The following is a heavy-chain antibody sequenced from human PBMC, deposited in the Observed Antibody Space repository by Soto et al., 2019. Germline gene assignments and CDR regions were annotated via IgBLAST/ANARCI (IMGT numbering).Heavy chain of an antibody. J-gene: IGHJ6*02. Sequence: SETLSLTCTVSGGSISSGGYYWSWIRQHPGKGLEWIGYIYYSGSTYYNPSLKSRVTISVDTSKNQFSLKLSSVTAADTAVYYCARLREDTAMVRSYYYGMDFWGQGTTVTVSS. CDR2: IYYSGST. V-gene: IGHV4-31*03. CDR1: GGSISSGGYY. CDR3: ARLREDTAMVRSYYYGMDF. D-gene: IGHD5-18*01.